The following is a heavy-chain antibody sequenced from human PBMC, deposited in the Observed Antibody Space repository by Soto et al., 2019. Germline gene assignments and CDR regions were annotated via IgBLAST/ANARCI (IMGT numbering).Heavy chain of an antibody. Sequence: QVQLVESGGGLVKPGGSLRLSCAASGFTFSDYYMTWIRQAPGKGLEWVSYISSRGTFTNYADSVRGRFTISRDTAKNSLYLQMNVLRAEDTAGFYCARWGAFGDSQLEYWGQGALVTVSS. D-gene: IGHD1-1*01. CDR1: GFTFSDYY. CDR2: ISSRGTFT. CDR3: ARWGAFGDSQLEY. V-gene: IGHV3-11*06. J-gene: IGHJ4*02.